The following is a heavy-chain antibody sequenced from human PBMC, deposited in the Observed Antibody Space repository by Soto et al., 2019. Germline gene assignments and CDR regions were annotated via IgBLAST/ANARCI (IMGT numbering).Heavy chain of an antibody. D-gene: IGHD4-17*01. Sequence: SVKVSCKASGGTFSSYAISWVRQAPGQGLEWMGGIIPIFGTANYAQKFQGRVTITADESTSTAYMELSSLRSEDTAVYYCASVHHGDYVYYYYGMDVWGQGTTVTVSS. V-gene: IGHV1-69*13. CDR3: ASVHHGDYVYYYYGMDV. CDR1: GGTFSSYA. J-gene: IGHJ6*02. CDR2: IIPIFGTA.